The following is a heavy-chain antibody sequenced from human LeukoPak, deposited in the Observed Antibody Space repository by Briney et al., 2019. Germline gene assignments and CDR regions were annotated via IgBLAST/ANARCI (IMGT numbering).Heavy chain of an antibody. J-gene: IGHJ5*02. V-gene: IGHV3-23*01. CDR2: ISGRGDTT. Sequence: PGGSLRLSCAASGFTFSSFAMSWVRQAPGKGLEWVSAISGRGDTTYYADSVKGRFTISRDNSKNTLYVQMNSLRAEDTAVYYCARRAAMGVNWFDPWGQGTLVTVSS. CDR1: GFTFSSFA. D-gene: IGHD5-18*01. CDR3: ARRAAMGVNWFDP.